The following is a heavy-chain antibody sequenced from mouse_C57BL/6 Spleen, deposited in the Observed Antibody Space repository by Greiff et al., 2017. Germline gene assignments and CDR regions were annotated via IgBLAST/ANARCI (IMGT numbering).Heavy chain of an antibody. CDR2: FYPGSGSI. V-gene: IGHV1-62-2*01. CDR3: ARNEEGDDYDVGFAY. Sequence: QVQLQQSGAELVKPGASVKLSCKASGYTFTEYTIHWVKQRPGQGLEWIGWFYPGSGSIKYNEKFKDKATLTADKSSSTVYMELSSMTSEDSAVYFCARNEEGDDYDVGFAYWGQGTLVTVSA. D-gene: IGHD2-4*01. J-gene: IGHJ3*01. CDR1: GYTFTEYT.